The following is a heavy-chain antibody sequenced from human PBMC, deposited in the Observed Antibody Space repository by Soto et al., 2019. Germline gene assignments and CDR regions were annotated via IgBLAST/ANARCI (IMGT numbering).Heavy chain of an antibody. V-gene: IGHV1-69*13. Sequence: ASVKVSCKASGGTFSSYAISWVRQAPGQGLEWMGGIIPIFGTANYAQKFQGRVTITADESTSTAYMELSSLRSEDTAVYYCATLAAAGTLPDCWGQGTLVTVSS. CDR2: IIPIFGTA. CDR3: ATLAAAGTLPDC. J-gene: IGHJ4*02. D-gene: IGHD6-13*01. CDR1: GGTFSSYA.